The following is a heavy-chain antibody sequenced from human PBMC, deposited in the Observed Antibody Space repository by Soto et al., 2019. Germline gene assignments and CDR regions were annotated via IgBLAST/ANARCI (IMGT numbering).Heavy chain of an antibody. Sequence: GGSLRLSCAASGFTFSSYAMHWVRQAPGKGLEWVAVISYDGSNKYYADSVKGRFTISRDNSKNTLYLQMNSLRAEDTAVYYCARDDQEYYYDSSGYYYPDYWGQGTLVTVSS. CDR1: GFTFSSYA. D-gene: IGHD3-22*01. V-gene: IGHV3-30-3*01. CDR3: ARDDQEYYYDSSGYYYPDY. J-gene: IGHJ4*02. CDR2: ISYDGSNK.